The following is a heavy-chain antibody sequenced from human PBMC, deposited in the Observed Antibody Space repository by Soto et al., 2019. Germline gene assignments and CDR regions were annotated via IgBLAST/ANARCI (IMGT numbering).Heavy chain of an antibody. J-gene: IGHJ6*02. CDR2: MNPNSGNT. CDR3: AREVSFSGSGRGIYYYALDA. V-gene: IGHV1-8*01. CDR1: GYTFTNYD. Sequence: QEQLVQSGAEVKKPGASVKVSCKASGYTFTNYDINWVRQAPGQGLEWMGWMNPNSGNTDIAQKFQGRATMTRDTSISTASMELSSLTSDDTAVFYCAREVSFSGSGRGIYYYALDAWAKGPRSPSP. D-gene: IGHD3-10*01.